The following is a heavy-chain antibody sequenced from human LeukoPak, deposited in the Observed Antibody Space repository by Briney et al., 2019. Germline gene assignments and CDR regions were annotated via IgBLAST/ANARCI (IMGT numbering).Heavy chain of an antibody. J-gene: IGHJ3*02. Sequence: TSETLSLTCTVSGGSVSSGSYYWSWIRQPPGKGLEWIGYIYYSGSTNYNPSLKSRVTISVDTSKNQFSLKLSSVTAADTAVYYCAREVIAIIPDAFDIWGQGTMVTVSS. V-gene: IGHV4-61*01. CDR2: IYYSGST. CDR3: AREVIAIIPDAFDI. D-gene: IGHD2-21*01. CDR1: GGSVSSGSYY.